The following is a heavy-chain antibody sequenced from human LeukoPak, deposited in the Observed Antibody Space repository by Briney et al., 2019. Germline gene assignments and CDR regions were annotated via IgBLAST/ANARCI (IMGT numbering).Heavy chain of an antibody. V-gene: IGHV3-15*01. CDR1: GFTFSNAW. J-gene: IGHJ4*02. Sequence: PGGCLRLSCAASGFTFSNAWMSWVRQAPGKGLEWVSRIKSKTDGGTTNYAAPVKGRFTISRDDSKNTLYLQMNSLKTEDTAVYYCTTDPTPSIVVPADFDYWGEGTLVTVSS. D-gene: IGHD2-2*01. CDR3: TTDPTPSIVVPADFDY. CDR2: IKSKTDGGTT.